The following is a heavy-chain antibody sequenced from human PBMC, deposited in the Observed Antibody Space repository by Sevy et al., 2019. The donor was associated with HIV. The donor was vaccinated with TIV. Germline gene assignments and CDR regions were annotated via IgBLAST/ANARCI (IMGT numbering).Heavy chain of an antibody. J-gene: IGHJ4*02. Sequence: SETLSLTCSVSDDSISSSNYFWGWIRQPPGKGLEWIGSIYYTATTYYNPSLKSRFTLYVDTSKKQFSLKLSSVTAADTAVYYCARHGSWSFYFDYWGQGILVTVSS. CDR2: IYYTATT. CDR1: DDSISSSNYF. V-gene: IGHV4-39*01. D-gene: IGHD6-13*01. CDR3: ARHGSWSFYFDY.